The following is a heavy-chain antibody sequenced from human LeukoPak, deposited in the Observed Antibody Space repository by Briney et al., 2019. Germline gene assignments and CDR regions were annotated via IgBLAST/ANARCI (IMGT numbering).Heavy chain of an antibody. Sequence: ASETLSLTCTVSGGPISSGSYYWSWIRQPAGKGLEWIGRIYTSGSTNYNPSLKSRVTISVDTSKNQFSLKLSSVTAADTAVYYCVGGILPFFDYWGQGTLVTVSS. CDR3: VGGILPFFDY. D-gene: IGHD3-16*01. CDR1: GGPISSGSYY. J-gene: IGHJ4*02. V-gene: IGHV4-61*02. CDR2: IYTSGST.